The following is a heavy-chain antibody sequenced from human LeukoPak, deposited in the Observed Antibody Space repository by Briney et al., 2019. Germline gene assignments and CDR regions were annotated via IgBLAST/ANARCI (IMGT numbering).Heavy chain of an antibody. CDR3: ARGGYSYGPVY. CDR1: GFTFSSYE. J-gene: IGHJ4*02. V-gene: IGHV3-48*03. Sequence: GGSLRLSCAASGFTFSSYEMNWVRQAPGKGLEWVSYIISSGSTIYYADSVKGRFTISRDNAKNSLYLQMNSLRAEDTAVYYCARGGYSYGPVYWGQGTLVTVSS. D-gene: IGHD5-18*01. CDR2: IISSGSTI.